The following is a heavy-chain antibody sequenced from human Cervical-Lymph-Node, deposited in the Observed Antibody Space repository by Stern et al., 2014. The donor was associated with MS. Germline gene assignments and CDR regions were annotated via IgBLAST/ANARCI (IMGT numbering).Heavy chain of an antibody. Sequence: VQLVESGGGVVQPGKSLTLSCAASGFTFRSYDMHWVRQAPGKGLEWLAAVSYDGSNKPFADSVKGRFTISRDNNKNTMYLQMKDLRVDDTGVYFCAKPGWYPGYWGQGTLVTVSS. CDR2: VSYDGSNK. CDR1: GFTFRSYD. CDR3: AKPGWYPGY. J-gene: IGHJ4*02. D-gene: IGHD6-19*01. V-gene: IGHV3-30*18.